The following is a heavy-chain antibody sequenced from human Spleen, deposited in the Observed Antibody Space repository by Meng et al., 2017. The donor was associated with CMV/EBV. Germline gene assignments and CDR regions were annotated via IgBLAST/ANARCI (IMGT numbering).Heavy chain of an antibody. CDR3: AREGYGDDYYYYGMDV. J-gene: IGHJ6*02. V-gene: IGHV3-48*04. CDR1: GFTFSSYW. CDR2: ISSSGSTI. Sequence: GGSLRLSCAASGFTFSSYWMSWVRQAPGKGLEWVSYISSSGSTIYYADSVKGRFTISRDNAKNSLYLQMNSLRAEDTAVYYCAREGYGDDYYYYGMDVWGQGTTVTVSS. D-gene: IGHD4-17*01.